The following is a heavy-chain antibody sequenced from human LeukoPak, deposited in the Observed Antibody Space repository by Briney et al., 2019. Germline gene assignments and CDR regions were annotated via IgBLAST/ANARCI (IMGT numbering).Heavy chain of an antibody. CDR1: GYSISSGYY. CDR2: IHHSGTT. V-gene: IGHV4-38-2*02. D-gene: IGHD3-16*01. CDR3: ARGSGDYIWGTKGYYFDY. J-gene: IGHJ4*02. Sequence: SETLSLTCTVSGYSISSGYYWGWIRQPPGKGQECIGSIHHSGTTYYNPSLKSRVTISVDTSKNQFSLTVSSVTAADTAVYYCARGSGDYIWGTKGYYFDYWGQGALVTVSS.